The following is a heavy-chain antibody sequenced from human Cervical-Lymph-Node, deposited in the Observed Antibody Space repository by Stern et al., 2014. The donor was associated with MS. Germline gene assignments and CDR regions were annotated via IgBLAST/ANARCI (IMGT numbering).Heavy chain of an antibody. V-gene: IGHV3-30*03. CDR3: ARGSDWYPLDY. J-gene: IGHJ4*02. CDR2: MSFDGAKT. Sequence: QLVESGGGVVQPGRSLRLSCSPSGFAFSTYGMHWVRQAPGKGLEWVALMSFDGAKTYYADSVKGRFTISRDNPKNTLYLQMKSLRGEDTAVYYCARGSDWYPLDYWGQGTLVTVSS. CDR1: GFAFSTYG. D-gene: IGHD6-19*01.